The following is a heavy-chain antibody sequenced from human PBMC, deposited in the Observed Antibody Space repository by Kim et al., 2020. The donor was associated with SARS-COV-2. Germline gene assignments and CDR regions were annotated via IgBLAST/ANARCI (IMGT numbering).Heavy chain of an antibody. Sequence: SVKVSCKASGGTFSSYAISWVRQAPGLGLEWMGGIIPIFGTANYAQKFQGRVTITADESTSTAYMELSSLRSEDTAVYYCARDRMVRGLLGWFDPWGQGTLVTVSS. V-gene: IGHV1-69*13. CDR3: ARDRMVRGLLGWFDP. CDR1: GGTFSSYA. CDR2: IIPIFGTA. D-gene: IGHD3-10*01. J-gene: IGHJ5*02.